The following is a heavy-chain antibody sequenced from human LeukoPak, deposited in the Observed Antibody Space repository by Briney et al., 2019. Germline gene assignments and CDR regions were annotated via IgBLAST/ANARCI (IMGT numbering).Heavy chain of an antibody. CDR2: IKDDGNEE. V-gene: IGHV3-7*01. CDR3: ARDPYFDAFDM. CDR1: GFIFSSYW. Sequence: GGSLRLSCVASGFIFSSYWTSWVRQAPGKGLEWVANIKDDGNEEYYLDSVKGRFTIFRDNAKNSLYLQMNSLRAEDTAMYYCARDPYFDAFDMWGQGTMVTVSS. J-gene: IGHJ3*02. D-gene: IGHD3-9*01.